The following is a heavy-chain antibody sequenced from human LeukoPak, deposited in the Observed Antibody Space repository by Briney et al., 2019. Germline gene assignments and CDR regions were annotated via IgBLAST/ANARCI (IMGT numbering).Heavy chain of an antibody. CDR2: IYTSGST. J-gene: IGHJ4*02. CDR3: ARGGRGDY. V-gene: IGHV4-61*02. CDR1: GGSISSGSYY. Sequence: PSETLSLTCTVSGGSISSGSYYWSWIRQPAGKGLEWIGRIYTSGSTNYNPSLKSRVTISVDTSKNQFSLKLSSVTAADTAVYCCARGGRGDYWGQGTLVTVSS.